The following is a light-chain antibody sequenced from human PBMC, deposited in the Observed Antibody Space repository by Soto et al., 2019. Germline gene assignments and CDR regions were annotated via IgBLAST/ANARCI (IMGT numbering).Light chain of an antibody. Sequence: IQVTQSPPTLSASVGDRVTITCLAIQTISTWMAWYQQKPGKAPKLLVYDASTLQSGVASRFSGSGSGTEFTLIISGLQPDDSATYYCQQYTNTNNPWMFGQGTKVDIK. V-gene: IGKV1-5*01. CDR2: DAS. CDR3: QQYTNTNNPWM. CDR1: QTISTW. J-gene: IGKJ1*01.